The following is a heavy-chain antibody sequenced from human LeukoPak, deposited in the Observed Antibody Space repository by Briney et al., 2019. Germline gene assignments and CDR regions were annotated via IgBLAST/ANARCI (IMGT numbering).Heavy chain of an antibody. D-gene: IGHD1-26*01. CDR1: GYSFTTYW. CDR3: ARVQSSGSYLGWFDP. Sequence: HGESLKISCKGSGYSFTTYWIGWVRQMPGKGLEWMGIIYPGDSDTRYSPSFQGQVTISADKSISTAYLRWSSLKASDTAMYYCARVQSSGSYLGWFDPWGQGTLVTISS. V-gene: IGHV5-51*01. J-gene: IGHJ5*02. CDR2: IYPGDSDT.